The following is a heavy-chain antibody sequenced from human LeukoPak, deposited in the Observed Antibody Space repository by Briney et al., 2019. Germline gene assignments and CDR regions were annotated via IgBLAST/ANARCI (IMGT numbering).Heavy chain of an antibody. Sequence: ASVKVSCKASGYTFTGYYMHWVRQAPGQGIEWLGRISPNSGGTNYAQKFQGRVTMTRDTSISTAYMELSRLRSDDTAVYYCARGHDRFLEWLSRGYKGYFQHWGQGTLVTVSS. CDR3: ARGHDRFLEWLSRGYKGYFQH. D-gene: IGHD3-3*01. CDR2: ISPNSGGT. J-gene: IGHJ1*01. V-gene: IGHV1-2*06. CDR1: GYTFTGYY.